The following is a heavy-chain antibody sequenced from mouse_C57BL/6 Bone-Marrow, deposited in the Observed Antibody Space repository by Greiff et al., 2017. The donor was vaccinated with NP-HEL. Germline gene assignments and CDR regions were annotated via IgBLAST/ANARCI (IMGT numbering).Heavy chain of an antibody. J-gene: IGHJ2*01. CDR1: GYTFTSYW. V-gene: IGHV1-55*01. CDR2: IYPGSGST. CDR3: AREEVTTVVAEDYCGY. Sequence: QVQLQQPGAELVKPGASVKMSCKASGYTFTSYWITWVKQRPGQGLEWIGDIYPGSGSTNYNEKFKSKATLTVDTSSSTAYMQLSSLTSEDSAVYYCAREEVTTVVAEDYCGYWGQGTTLTVSS. D-gene: IGHD1-1*01.